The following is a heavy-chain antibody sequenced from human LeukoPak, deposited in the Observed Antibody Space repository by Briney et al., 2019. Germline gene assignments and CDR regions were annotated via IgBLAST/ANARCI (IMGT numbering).Heavy chain of an antibody. D-gene: IGHD1-26*01. Sequence: TLSLTCTVAGGSISSGGYYSSWLREHPGKGLERIGEIEYSGSTYYNPSLKSRVSISVDTSKNQFSLKLSSVTAADTAVYYCARSGGSYYSGYYFDFWGQGTLVTVSS. CDR1: GGSISSGGYY. V-gene: IGHV4-31*03. CDR2: IEYSGST. CDR3: ARSGGSYYSGYYFDF. J-gene: IGHJ4*02.